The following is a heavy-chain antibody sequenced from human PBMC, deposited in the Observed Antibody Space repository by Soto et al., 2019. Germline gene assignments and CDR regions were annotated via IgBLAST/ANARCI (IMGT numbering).Heavy chain of an antibody. CDR1: GYTFTGYY. CDR2: INPNSGGT. V-gene: IGHV1-2*04. D-gene: IGHD2-2*01. CDR3: ARDFSLVVPAAMPSTYYYYGMDV. J-gene: IGHJ6*02. Sequence: QVQLVQSGAEVKKPGASVKVSCKASGYTFTGYYMHWVRQAPGQGLEWMGWINPNSGGTNYAQKFQGWVTMTRDTSIRTAYMELSRLRSDDTAVYYCARDFSLVVPAAMPSTYYYYGMDVWGQGTTVTVSS.